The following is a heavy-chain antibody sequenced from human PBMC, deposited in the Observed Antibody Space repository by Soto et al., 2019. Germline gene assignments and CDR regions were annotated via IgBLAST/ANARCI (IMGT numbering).Heavy chain of an antibody. V-gene: IGHV4-30-4*01. J-gene: IGHJ5*02. CDR1: GASVAGGSYY. CDR2: IPSRGRP. D-gene: IGHD5-12*01. Sequence: SETLSLTCSVSGASVAGGSYYGSWVRQPPGKGLEWIGYIPSRGRPFYNPSLTSRGTISADTSKNQLSLQLTSVTAADTAVYYCARDTYSGYDFGLWGQGTLVTVSS. CDR3: ARDTYSGYDFGL.